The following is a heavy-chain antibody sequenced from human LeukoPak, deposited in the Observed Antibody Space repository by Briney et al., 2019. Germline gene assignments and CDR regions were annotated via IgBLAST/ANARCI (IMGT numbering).Heavy chain of an antibody. CDR3: ARLLAARPQDDY. CDR2: IHYSGDT. J-gene: IGHJ4*02. CDR1: GASVSSGGHY. V-gene: IGHV4-31*03. Sequence: SETLSLTCTVSGASVSSGGHYWSWIRQHAGKGLEWIGYIHYSGDTYSNPSLKSRVAVSLDTSKNQFSLKLTSVTAADTAVYYCARLLAARPQDDYWGQGTLVTVSS. D-gene: IGHD6-6*01.